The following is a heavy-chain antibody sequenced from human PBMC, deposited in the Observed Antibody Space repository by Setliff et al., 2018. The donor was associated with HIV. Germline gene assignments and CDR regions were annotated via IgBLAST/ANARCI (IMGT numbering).Heavy chain of an antibody. J-gene: IGHJ4*02. CDR1: GGSISSSNYY. CDR2: VHSYGSV. CDR3: ARRIYGNNPYFDY. D-gene: IGHD4-17*01. Sequence: SETLSLTCSVSGGSISSSNYYWGWLRQPPGKGLEWIGSVHSYGSVYYNPSLQSRVTISVDTSQNQFSLKLSSVTAADTAIYYCARRIYGNNPYFDYWSQGTLVTVSS. V-gene: IGHV4-39*07.